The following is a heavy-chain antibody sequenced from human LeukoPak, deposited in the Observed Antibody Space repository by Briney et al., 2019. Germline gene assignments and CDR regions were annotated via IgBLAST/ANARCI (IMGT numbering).Heavy chain of an antibody. CDR3: ARGGGYDSLDV. CDR2: IYNSVST. D-gene: IGHD5-12*01. CDR1: GGSITSCGYY. V-gene: IGHV4-31*03. J-gene: IGHJ6*01. Sequence: SETLSLTCTVSGGSITSCGYYWTWIRQHPGKGLEWIGYIYNSVSTYYTPSLKSRVTISVDTSKNQFSLKLGSVTAADTAVYYCARGGGYDSLDVWGQGTTVTVSS.